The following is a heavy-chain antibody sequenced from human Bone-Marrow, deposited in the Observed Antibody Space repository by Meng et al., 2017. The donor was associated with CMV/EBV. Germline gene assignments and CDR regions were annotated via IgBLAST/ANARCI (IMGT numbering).Heavy chain of an antibody. J-gene: IGHJ4*02. CDR2: INSDGSST. V-gene: IGHV3-74*01. D-gene: IGHD4-17*01. CDR3: GEVGNYGDPLPFDY. CDR1: GFTFSSYW. Sequence: GESLKISCAASGFTFSSYWMHWVRQAPGKGLGWVSRINSDGSSTSYADSVKGRFTISRDNSKNTLYLQMNSLRAEDTAVYYCGEVGNYGDPLPFDYWGQGTLVTVSS.